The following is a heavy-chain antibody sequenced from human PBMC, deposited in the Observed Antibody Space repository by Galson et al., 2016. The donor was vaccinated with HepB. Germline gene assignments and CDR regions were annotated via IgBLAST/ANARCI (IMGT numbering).Heavy chain of an antibody. CDR1: GYNFTSYW. V-gene: IGHV5-10-1*01. Sequence: QSGAEVKKPGESLRISCKGSGYNFTSYWISWVRQMPGEGLEWMGRIDPTASYVNYSPSFQGHVTISADKSITTAYLQWSSLKASDTAIYYCARSVDYYDSSAYWWGQGTLVTVSS. J-gene: IGHJ4*02. CDR2: IDPTASYV. CDR3: ARSVDYYDSSAYW. D-gene: IGHD3-22*01.